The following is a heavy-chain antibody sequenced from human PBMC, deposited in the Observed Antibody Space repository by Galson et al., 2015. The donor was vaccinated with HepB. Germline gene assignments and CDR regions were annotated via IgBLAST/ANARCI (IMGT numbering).Heavy chain of an antibody. CDR1: GFPFSDYY. Sequence: SLRLSCAASGFPFSDYYMSWIRQAPGKGLEWVSYISSSSSYTNYADSVKGRFTISRDNAKNSLYLQMNSLRAEDTAVYYCARGFAREGSGSTNSLYYCYYGMDVWGQGTTVTVSS. CDR2: ISSSSSYT. CDR3: ARGFAREGSGSTNSLYYCYYGMDV. V-gene: IGHV3-11*06. J-gene: IGHJ6*02. D-gene: IGHD3-10*01.